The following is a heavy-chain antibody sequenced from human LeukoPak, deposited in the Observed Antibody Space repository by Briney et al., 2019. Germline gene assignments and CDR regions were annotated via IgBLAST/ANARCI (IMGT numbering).Heavy chain of an antibody. J-gene: IGHJ4*02. CDR1: GFTFSSYA. V-gene: IGHV3-30-3*01. CDR3: ASSVTTLYYFDY. CDR2: ISYDGSNT. D-gene: IGHD4-17*01. Sequence: PGGSLILSCATSGFTFSSYAMHWVRQAPGKGLEWVAVISYDGSNTYYADSVKGRFTISRDNSKNTLYLQMNSLRAEDTAVYYCASSVTTLYYFDYWGQGTLVTVSS.